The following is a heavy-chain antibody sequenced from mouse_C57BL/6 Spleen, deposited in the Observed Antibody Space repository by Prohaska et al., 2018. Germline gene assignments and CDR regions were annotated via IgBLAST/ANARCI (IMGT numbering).Heavy chain of an antibody. CDR1: GYSITSGYY. CDR3: ARVNYGSRYFDV. D-gene: IGHD1-1*01. Sequence: DVQLQESGPGLVKPSQSLSLTCSVTGYSITSGYYWNWIRQFPGNKLEWMGYISYDGSNNYNPSLKNRISITRDTSKNQFFLKLNSVTTEDTATYYCARVNYGSRYFDVCGTGTTVTVSS. J-gene: IGHJ1*03. V-gene: IGHV3-6*01. CDR2: ISYDGSN.